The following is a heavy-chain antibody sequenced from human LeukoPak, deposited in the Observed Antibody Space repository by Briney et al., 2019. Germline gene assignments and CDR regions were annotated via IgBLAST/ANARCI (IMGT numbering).Heavy chain of an antibody. Sequence: GGSLRLSCAASGFSVSSNYMSWVRQAPGKGLEWVSVIYSGGSTYYADSVKGRFTISRDNSKNTLYLQMNSLRAEDAAVYYCARGTLDYYYYYMDVWGKGTTVTVPS. CDR3: ARGTLDYYYYYMDV. CDR1: GFSVSSNY. J-gene: IGHJ6*03. V-gene: IGHV3-66*02. CDR2: IYSGGST.